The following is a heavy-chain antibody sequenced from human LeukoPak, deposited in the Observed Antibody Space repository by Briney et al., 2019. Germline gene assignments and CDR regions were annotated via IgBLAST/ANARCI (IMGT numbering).Heavy chain of an antibody. D-gene: IGHD1-26*01. CDR1: GFTFSSYV. Sequence: PGGSLRLSCAASGFTFSSYVMSWVRQAPGKGLEWVSAMSGSGGTTYYADSVKGRFAISRDNSRNTLYLQMSSLRTEDTALYYCAKVQQLATINYFDYWGRGSLVTVSS. J-gene: IGHJ4*02. CDR2: MSGSGGTT. CDR3: AKVQQLATINYFDY. V-gene: IGHV3-23*01.